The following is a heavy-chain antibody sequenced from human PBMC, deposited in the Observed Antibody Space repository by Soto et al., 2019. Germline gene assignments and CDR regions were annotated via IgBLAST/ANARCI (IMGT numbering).Heavy chain of an antibody. V-gene: IGHV5-51*01. CDR3: ASSVLVTSTMNYFDL. CDR1: GYSFSNFW. Sequence: ESVKSSFQASGYSFSNFWIDWVRQIPGEGLEWLGIIYPDDSDTRYSPSFLGQVTISADKSIKTTYLQWSSLKASDTAIYFCASSVLVTSTMNYFDLWGQGTLVTVSS. D-gene: IGHD2-8*02. CDR2: IYPDDSDT. J-gene: IGHJ4*02.